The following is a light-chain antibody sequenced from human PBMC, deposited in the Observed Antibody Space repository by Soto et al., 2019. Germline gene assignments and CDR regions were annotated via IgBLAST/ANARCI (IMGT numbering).Light chain of an antibody. V-gene: IGKV3-20*01. J-gene: IGKJ5*01. CDR3: QQYANLPIT. CDR2: DAS. Sequence: EIGLEMSRGAVSLSPEERASLCCRASQSVSSSYLAWYQQKPGQAPRLLIYDASTRATGIPDRFSCCGSGTDFSLTIGLRNPADFVLYYFQQYANLPITIAQGTRLEIK. CDR1: QSVSSSY.